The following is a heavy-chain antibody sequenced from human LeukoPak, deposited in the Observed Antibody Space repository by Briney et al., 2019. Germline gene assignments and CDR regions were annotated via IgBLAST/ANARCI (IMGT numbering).Heavy chain of an antibody. D-gene: IGHD3-22*01. CDR3: AKDREYDSSGIDAFDI. V-gene: IGHV3-23*01. CDR1: GFTFSSYA. CDR2: ISGSGGST. J-gene: IGHJ3*02. Sequence: GGSLRHSCAASGFTFSSYAMSWGRQAPGKGLEWVSAISGSGGSTYYADSVKGRFTISRDNSKNTLYLQMNSLRAEDTAVYYCAKDREYDSSGIDAFDIWGQGTMVTVSS.